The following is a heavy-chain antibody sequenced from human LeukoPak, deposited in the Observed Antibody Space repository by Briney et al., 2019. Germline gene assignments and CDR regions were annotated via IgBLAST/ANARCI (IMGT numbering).Heavy chain of an antibody. J-gene: IGHJ6*03. V-gene: IGHV4-59*11. CDR1: GDSISMHY. CDR2: IDHTGST. CDR3: ARGRVSSSSWSSTYYYYFSMDV. D-gene: IGHD6-13*01. Sequence: SETLSLICTVSGDSISMHYWSWIRQPPGKGLEWIGYIDHTGSTNYNPSPNSRVPITRDTSKHPFSLELSSVTAADTAVYFCARGRVSSSSWSSTYYYYFSMDVWGKGTTVTVS.